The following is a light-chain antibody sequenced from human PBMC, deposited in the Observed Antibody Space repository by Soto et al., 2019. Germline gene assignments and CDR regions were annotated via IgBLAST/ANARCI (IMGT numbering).Light chain of an antibody. CDR3: QSYDSSLSAI. V-gene: IGLV1-40*01. CDR2: GNS. J-gene: IGLJ2*01. Sequence: QSVLTQPPSVSGAPGQRVTISCTGGGSNIGAGYDVHWYQQLPGTAPKLLIYGNSNRPSGVPDRFSGSKSGTSASLAITGLQAEDEADYYCQSYDSSLSAIFGGGTKVTVL. CDR1: GSNIGAGYD.